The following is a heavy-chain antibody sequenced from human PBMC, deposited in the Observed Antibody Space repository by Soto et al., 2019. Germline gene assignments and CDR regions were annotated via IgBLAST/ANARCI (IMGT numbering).Heavy chain of an antibody. Sequence: ASVKVSCKASGYTFTSYDMNWVRQAPEQRPERMRWINAGNGNTKYSQKFQGRVTITRGRSASTAYVELSSLRSEDTAVYCWARVWQGYYDYGMDVWGQGTTVTVSS. CDR2: INAGNGNT. V-gene: IGHV1-3*01. J-gene: IGHJ6*02. CDR3: ARVWQGYYDYGMDV. D-gene: IGHD3-16*01. CDR1: GYTFTSYD.